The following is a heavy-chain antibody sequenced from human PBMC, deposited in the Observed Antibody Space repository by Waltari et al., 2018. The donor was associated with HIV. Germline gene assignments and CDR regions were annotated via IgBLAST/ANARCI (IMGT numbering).Heavy chain of an antibody. CDR2: CVPEDDET. J-gene: IGHJ6*02. V-gene: IGHV1-24*01. D-gene: IGHD1-26*01. CDR1: GYTLTELS. Sequence: QVQLIQSGAEVKKPGASVKVSCKVFGYTLTELSMHWVRQAPGKGLEWMGGCVPEDDETIYAQKFQGRVAMTEDTSTDSAYMELSSLTSEDTAVYYCATGGGTTSIQLYDLDVWGQGTTVTVSS. CDR3: ATGGGTTSIQLYDLDV.